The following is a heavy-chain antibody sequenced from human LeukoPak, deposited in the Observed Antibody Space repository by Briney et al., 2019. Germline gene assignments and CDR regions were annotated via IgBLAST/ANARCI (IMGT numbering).Heavy chain of an antibody. CDR3: ARGGGDYLIDY. Sequence: EASETLSLACTVSGGSISSYYLSWIRQPAGKGLEWIGRIYTSGSTNYNPSLKSRVTMSVDTSKNQFSLKLSSVTAADTAVYYCARGGGDYLIDYWGQGTLVTVSS. CDR2: IYTSGST. V-gene: IGHV4-4*07. D-gene: IGHD4-17*01. J-gene: IGHJ4*02. CDR1: GGSISSYY.